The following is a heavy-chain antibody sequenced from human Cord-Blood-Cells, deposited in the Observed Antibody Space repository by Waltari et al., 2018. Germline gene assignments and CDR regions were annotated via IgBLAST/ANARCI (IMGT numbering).Heavy chain of an antibody. V-gene: IGHV3-53*01. CDR2: IYSEGRT. D-gene: IGHD7-27*01. CDR1: GFTVSSNY. CDR3: ARDLGSDHAFQH. Sequence: EVQLVESGGGLIQLGGSLRLPCAASGFTVSSNYMSRVRQAPGQGLEWVSVIYSEGRTYDADSVKGRFTISRDNSKNTLYLQMNSLRAEDTAVYYCARDLGSDHAFQHWGQGTLVTVSS. J-gene: IGHJ1*01.